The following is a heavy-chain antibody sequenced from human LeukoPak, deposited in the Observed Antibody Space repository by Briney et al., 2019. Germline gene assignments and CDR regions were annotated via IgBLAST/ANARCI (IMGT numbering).Heavy chain of an antibody. V-gene: IGHV3-30*02. D-gene: IGHD2-2*01. J-gene: IGHJ4*02. CDR1: GFTFSSYG. CDR2: IRYDGSNK. Sequence: GGSLRLSCAASGFTFSSYGMHWVHQAPGKGLEWVAFIRYDGSNKYYADSVKGRFTISRDNSKNTLYLQMNSLRAEDTAVYYCAKDREQLLYYFDYWGQGTLVTVSS. CDR3: AKDREQLLYYFDY.